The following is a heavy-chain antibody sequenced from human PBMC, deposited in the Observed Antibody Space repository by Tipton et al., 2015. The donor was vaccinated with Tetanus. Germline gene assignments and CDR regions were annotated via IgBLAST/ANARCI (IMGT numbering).Heavy chain of an antibody. Sequence: TLSLTCAVYGGSFSGYYWSWIRQPPGKGLEWIGEINHSGSTNYNPSLKRRVTISVDTSKNQFSLKLSSVTAADTAVYYCARARIAAAGTRYYFDYWGQGTLVTVSS. CDR3: ARARIAAAGTRYYFDY. CDR2: INHSGST. V-gene: IGHV4-34*01. D-gene: IGHD6-13*01. CDR1: GGSFSGYY. J-gene: IGHJ4*02.